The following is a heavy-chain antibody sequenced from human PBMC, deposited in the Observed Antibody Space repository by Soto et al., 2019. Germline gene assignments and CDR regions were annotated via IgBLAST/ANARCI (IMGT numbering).Heavy chain of an antibody. CDR3: ARDPYVPTTAMVRVGAFDI. J-gene: IGHJ3*02. CDR2: IYYSGST. V-gene: IGHV4-59*12. D-gene: IGHD3-10*01. CDR1: GGSISSYY. Sequence: PSETLSLTCTVSGGSISSYYWSWIRQPPGKGLEWIGYIYYSGSTNYNPSLKSRVTISVDTSKNQFSLQLNSVTPEDTAVYYCARDPYVPTTAMVRVGAFDIWGQGTMVTVSS.